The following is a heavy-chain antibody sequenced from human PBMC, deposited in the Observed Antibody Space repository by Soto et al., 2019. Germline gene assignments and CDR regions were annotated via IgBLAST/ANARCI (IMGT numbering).Heavy chain of an antibody. J-gene: IGHJ6*02. Sequence: EVQLLESGGGLVQPGGSLRLSCAASGFTFSSYAMSWVRQAPGKGLEWVSAISGSGGSTYYADSVKGRFTISRDNSKNTLYLQMNSLRAEDTAVYYCAKLAYSSGWYTHYYYYYGMDVWGQGTMVTVSS. CDR2: ISGSGGST. V-gene: IGHV3-23*01. D-gene: IGHD6-19*01. CDR3: AKLAYSSGWYTHYYYYYGMDV. CDR1: GFTFSSYA.